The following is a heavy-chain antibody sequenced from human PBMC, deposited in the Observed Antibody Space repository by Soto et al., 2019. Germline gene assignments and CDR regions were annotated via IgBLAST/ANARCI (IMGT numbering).Heavy chain of an antibody. J-gene: IGHJ3*02. D-gene: IGHD3-16*02. V-gene: IGHV3-33*01. CDR1: GFTFSSYG. CDR2: IWYDGSNK. Sequence: GGSLRLSCAASGFTFSSYGMHWVRQAPGKGLEWVAVIWYDGSNKYYADSVKGRFTISRDKSKNTLYLQMNSLRAEDTAVYYCARGYTEGYDAFDIWGQGTMVTVSS. CDR3: ARGYTEGYDAFDI.